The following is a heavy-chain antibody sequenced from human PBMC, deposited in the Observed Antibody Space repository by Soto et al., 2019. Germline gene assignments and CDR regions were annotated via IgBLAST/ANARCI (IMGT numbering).Heavy chain of an antibody. D-gene: IGHD3-10*01. CDR2: IDYSGST. Sequence: PSETLSLTCTVSGGSISSSSYYWGWIRQPPGKGLEWIGSIDYSGSTYYNPSLESRVTISVDTSKNQFSLKLSSVTAADTAVYYCAADLKGYYYGSGSYQPYYYYGMDVWGQGTTVTVSS. J-gene: IGHJ6*02. V-gene: IGHV4-39*01. CDR3: AADLKGYYYGSGSYQPYYYYGMDV. CDR1: GGSISSSSYY.